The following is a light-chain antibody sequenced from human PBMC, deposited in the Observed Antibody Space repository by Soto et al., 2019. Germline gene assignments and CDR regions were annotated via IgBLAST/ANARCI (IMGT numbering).Light chain of an antibody. Sequence: QSVLTQPHSVSGAPGQRVTISCTGSSSNIGAGYDVHGYQQLPGTAPKLLIYGKSNRPSGVPDRFSGSKSGTSASLAITGLQAEDEADYYCQSYDSSSWVFGGGTKLTVL. CDR1: SSNIGAGYD. V-gene: IGLV1-40*01. CDR2: GKS. CDR3: QSYDSSSWV. J-gene: IGLJ3*02.